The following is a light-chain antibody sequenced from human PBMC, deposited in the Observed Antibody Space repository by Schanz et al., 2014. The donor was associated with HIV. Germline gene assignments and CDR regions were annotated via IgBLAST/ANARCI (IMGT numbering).Light chain of an antibody. CDR3: CSYGGGTTPYV. V-gene: IGLV2-23*01. J-gene: IGLJ1*01. Sequence: SALTQPASVSGSPEQAIHLSCPWTSTDFWTYNLPSRHPPPPGTPPKAIIYEDSKRSSGISHRFSGSKSGNTASLTIVGLQPEDEADYYCCSYGGGTTPYVFGTGTKVTVL. CDR2: EDS. CDR1: STDFWTYNL.